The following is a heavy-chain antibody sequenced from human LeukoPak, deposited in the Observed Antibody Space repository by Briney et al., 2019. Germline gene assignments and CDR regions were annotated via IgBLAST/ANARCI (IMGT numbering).Heavy chain of an antibody. J-gene: IGHJ5*02. Sequence: SETLSLTCTVSGGSISSYYWSWIRQPAGRGLEWIGRIYTSGSTNSNPSLKSRVAMSVDTSNNQFSLKLSSVTAADTAVYYCARDLVVPPYNWFDPWGQGTLVTVSS. CDR2: IYTSGST. CDR1: GGSISSYY. V-gene: IGHV4-4*07. D-gene: IGHD2-2*01. CDR3: ARDLVVPPYNWFDP.